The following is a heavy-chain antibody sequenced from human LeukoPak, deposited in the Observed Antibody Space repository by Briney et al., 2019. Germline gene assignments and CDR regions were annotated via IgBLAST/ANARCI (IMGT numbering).Heavy chain of an antibody. CDR2: ISGRGGSI. CDR1: GFTFSSYG. Sequence: GGTLRLSCAASGFTFSSYGMNWVRQAPGEGLEWVSGISGRGGSIYYADSVKGRFTISRDNSKNTLYLQMNSLRAEDTAVYYCARDLAWGAFDYWGQGTLVTVSS. V-gene: IGHV3-23*01. D-gene: IGHD7-27*01. J-gene: IGHJ4*02. CDR3: ARDLAWGAFDY.